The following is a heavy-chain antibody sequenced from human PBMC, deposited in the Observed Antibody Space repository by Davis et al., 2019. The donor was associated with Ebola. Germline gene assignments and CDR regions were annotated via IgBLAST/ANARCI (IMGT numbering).Heavy chain of an antibody. CDR2: ISHHSGYT. J-gene: IGHJ5*01. D-gene: IGHD4-17*01. V-gene: IGHV4-34*01. CDR1: GGSFSDYF. CDR3: ARTTKTNIEDSGLGYNSFDS. Sequence: SETLSLTCAVYGGSFSDYFWSWIRQPPEKGLEWIGEISHHSGYTNYNPSLRSRAAISVDSSKNQFSLEISSVTAADTATYYCARTTKTNIEDSGLGYNSFDSWGQGVLVSVSS.